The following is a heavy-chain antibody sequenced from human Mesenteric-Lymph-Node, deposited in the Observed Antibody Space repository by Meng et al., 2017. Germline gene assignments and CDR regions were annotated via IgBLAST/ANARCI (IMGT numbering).Heavy chain of an antibody. J-gene: IGHJ4*02. V-gene: IGHV4-30-2*01. CDR2: IYHSGSP. CDR1: GGSISIGGYS. CDR3: ARRPTGIDY. Sequence: QLQLQESGSGLVTPSQTLSLTCAVSGGSISIGGYSWSWIRQPPRKGLEWIGFIYHSGSPYYNPSLKSRVTISVDRSKNQLSLMLSSVTAADTAVYYCARRPTGIDYWGQGTLVTVSS. D-gene: IGHD2-8*02.